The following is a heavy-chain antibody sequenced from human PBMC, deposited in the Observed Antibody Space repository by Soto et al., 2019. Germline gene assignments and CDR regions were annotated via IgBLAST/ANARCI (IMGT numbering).Heavy chain of an antibody. CDR2: INPSGEHT. D-gene: IGHD2-15*01. CDR3: ARISCKGGSCYFDFDH. Sequence: ASVKVSCKATGYSFKDHYMHWVRQAPGRGLEWVGIINPSGEHTNYAQQFRGRVAMTRDTSTSTAYMELRSLRSEDTAVYFCARISCKGGSCYFDFDHWGQGTLVTVSS. J-gene: IGHJ4*02. V-gene: IGHV1-46*02. CDR1: GYSFKDHY.